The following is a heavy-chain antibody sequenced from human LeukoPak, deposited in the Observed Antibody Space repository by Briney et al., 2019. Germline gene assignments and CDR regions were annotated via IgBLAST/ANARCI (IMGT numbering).Heavy chain of an antibody. CDR3: ARVLSSGYHNDAFDI. D-gene: IGHD3-22*01. Sequence: PGGSLRLSCAASGFTFSSYAMHWVRQAPGKGLEYVSAISSNGGSTYYANSVKGRFTISRDNSKNTLYLQMGSLRAEDMAVYYCARVLSSGYHNDAFDIWGQGTMVTVSS. CDR1: GFTFSSYA. J-gene: IGHJ3*02. V-gene: IGHV3-64*01. CDR2: ISSNGGST.